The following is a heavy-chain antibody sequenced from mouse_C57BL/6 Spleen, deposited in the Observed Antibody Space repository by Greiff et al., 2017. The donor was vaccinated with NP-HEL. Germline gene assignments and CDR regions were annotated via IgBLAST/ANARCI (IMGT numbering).Heavy chain of an antibody. J-gene: IGHJ1*03. Sequence: VQLQQSGAELMKPGASVKLSCKATGYTFTGYWIEWVKQRPGHGLEWIGEILPGSGSTNYNEKFKGKATFTADTSSNTAYMQLSSLTTEDSAIYYWARRTSYGSSPHWYFDVWGTGTTVTVSS. D-gene: IGHD1-1*01. CDR3: ARRTSYGSSPHWYFDV. V-gene: IGHV1-9*01. CDR1: GYTFTGYW. CDR2: ILPGSGST.